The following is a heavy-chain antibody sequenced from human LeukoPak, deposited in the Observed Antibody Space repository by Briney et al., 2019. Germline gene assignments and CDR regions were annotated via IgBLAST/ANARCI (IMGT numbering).Heavy chain of an antibody. CDR2: ISAYNGNT. D-gene: IGHD4-17*01. J-gene: IGHJ4*02. V-gene: IGHV1-18*01. CDR1: GYTFPSYG. Sequence: ASVKVSCKASGYTFPSYGITWVRQATGQGLEWMGWISAYNGNTHYVQKLQGRVNMTTDTSTSKAYMELRSLRSDDTAVYYCARELVNYRVIMGEFDYWGQGTLVTVSS. CDR3: ARELVNYRVIMGEFDY.